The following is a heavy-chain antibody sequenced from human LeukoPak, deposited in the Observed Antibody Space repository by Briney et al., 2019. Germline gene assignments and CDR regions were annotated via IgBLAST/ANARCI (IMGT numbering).Heavy chain of an antibody. CDR2: TSASTSAI. CDR3: ARGGGPEAFYFVA. Sequence: GGSLRLSCAASGFSLSSYSMNWGRQAPGKGPVWVSYTSASTSAIYYVDSVKGRYTISRDNDKNSMYLQMNSLGAEDTAFYYCARGGGPEAFYFVAWGQGTLVTVSS. CDR1: GFSLSSYS. J-gene: IGHJ4*02. D-gene: IGHD3-16*01. V-gene: IGHV3-48*04.